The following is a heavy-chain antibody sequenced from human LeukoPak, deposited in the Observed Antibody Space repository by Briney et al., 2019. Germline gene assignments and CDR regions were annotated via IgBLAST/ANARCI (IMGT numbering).Heavy chain of an antibody. CDR1: GFTFSSYA. CDR3: AKGSGYGSRYYFDY. D-gene: IGHD3-10*01. J-gene: IGHJ4*02. Sequence: GGSLRLSCAASGFTFSSYAMSWVRQAPGKGLEWVSAISGSGGSTYYADSAKGRFTISRDNSKNTLYLQMNGLRAEDTAVYYCAKGSGYGSRYYFDYWGQGTLVTVSS. CDR2: ISGSGGST. V-gene: IGHV3-23*01.